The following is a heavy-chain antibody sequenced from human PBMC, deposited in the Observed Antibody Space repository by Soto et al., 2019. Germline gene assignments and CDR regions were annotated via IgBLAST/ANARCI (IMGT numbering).Heavy chain of an antibody. CDR2: FDAEDGET. V-gene: IGHV1-24*01. Sequence: QVQLVQSGAQVKKPGASVKVSCKVSGYTLTELSMPWVREAPGKGLAWLGGFDAEDGETIYAQKFQGRVTMTEDTSTDPAYLELSSLRSEDTAVYYCATGWLVRPAGYWGQGALVSVSS. CDR1: GYTLTELS. CDR3: ATGWLVRPAGY. D-gene: IGHD6-19*01. J-gene: IGHJ4*02.